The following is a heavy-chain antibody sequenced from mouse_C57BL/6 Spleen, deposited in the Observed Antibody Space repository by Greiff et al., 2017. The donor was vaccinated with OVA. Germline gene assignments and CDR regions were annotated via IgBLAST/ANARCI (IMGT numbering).Heavy chain of an antibody. J-gene: IGHJ2*01. Sequence: EVQGVESGEGLVKPGGSLKLSCAASGFTFSSYAMSWVRQTPEKRLEWVAYISSGGDYIYYADTVKGRFTISRDNARNTLYLQMSSLKSEDTAMYYCTRGEDYYGSPFDYWGQGTTLTVSS. CDR3: TRGEDYYGSPFDY. CDR1: GFTFSSYA. V-gene: IGHV5-9-1*02. D-gene: IGHD1-1*01. CDR2: ISSGGDYI.